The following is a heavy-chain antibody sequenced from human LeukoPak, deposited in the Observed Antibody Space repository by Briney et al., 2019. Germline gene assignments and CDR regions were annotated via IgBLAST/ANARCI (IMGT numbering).Heavy chain of an antibody. CDR2: ISAYNGNT. CDR3: ARIRDGYNDAYDL. Sequence: ASVKVSCKASGYTFTNYGISWVRQAPGQGLEWMGWISAYNGNTHYAQNLQGRVTLTRDTSTSTVYMELSSLRSEDTAIYYCARIRDGYNDAYDLWGQGTVVTVPS. V-gene: IGHV1-18*01. J-gene: IGHJ3*01. CDR1: GYTFTNYG. D-gene: IGHD5-24*01.